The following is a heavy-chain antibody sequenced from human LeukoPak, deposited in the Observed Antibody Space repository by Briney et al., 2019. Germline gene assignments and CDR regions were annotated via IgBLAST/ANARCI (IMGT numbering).Heavy chain of an antibody. V-gene: IGHV1-18*01. CDR1: GYTFTNYG. CDR3: ARVGRDCRDTRCTWSDWLDP. J-gene: IGHJ5*02. CDR2: ISGYNGDT. Sequence: ASVKVSCKASGYTFTNYGISWVRQAPGQGLEWMGWISGYNGDTNYAQKLQGRVTMTTDTSTSTAYMELRSLRSDDTAVYYCARVGRDCRDTRCTWSDWLDPWGQGTLVTVSS. D-gene: IGHD2-2*01.